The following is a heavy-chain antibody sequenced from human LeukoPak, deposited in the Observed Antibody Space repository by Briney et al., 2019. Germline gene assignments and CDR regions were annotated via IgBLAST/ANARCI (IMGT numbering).Heavy chain of an antibody. CDR1: GGTFSSYA. CDR2: INTNSGGT. V-gene: IGHV1-2*06. Sequence: ASVKVSCKASGGTFSSYAISWVRQAPGQGLEWMGRINTNSGGTNYARKFQGRVTMTADTSISTVYSELSRLKSDDTAVYYCARAPVDNWNYDFWGQGTLVTVSS. D-gene: IGHD1-7*01. CDR3: ARAPVDNWNYDF. J-gene: IGHJ4*02.